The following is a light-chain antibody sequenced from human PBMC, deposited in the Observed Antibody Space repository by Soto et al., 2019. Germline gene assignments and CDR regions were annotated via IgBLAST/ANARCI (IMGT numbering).Light chain of an antibody. V-gene: IGKV2-30*02. CDR1: QILVHSDGIAY. CDR2: KVS. Sequence: EVVMTQSPLSLPVTLGQPSSVSCISNQILVHSDGIAYFSWFQQRPGRSPRRLIYKVSNRDSGVPARFSGSGSGTDFALKISRVEAEDVGVYYCMQGTHWPITFGQGTRLEIK. J-gene: IGKJ5*01. CDR3: MQGTHWPIT.